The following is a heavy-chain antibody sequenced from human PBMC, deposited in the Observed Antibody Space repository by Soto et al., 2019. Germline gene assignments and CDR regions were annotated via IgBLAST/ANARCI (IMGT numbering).Heavy chain of an antibody. CDR3: AREVGEILTGYHIYFAY. V-gene: IGHV1-46*01. CDR1: GYSFTSHY. J-gene: IGHJ4*02. D-gene: IGHD3-9*01. Sequence: ASVKVSCKAIGYSFTSHYMHWVRQAPGQGLEWMGTIYPGGVNVAYAQKFEGRVTMTKDTSTSTVYMELRSLRSDDTAVYYCAREVGEILTGYHIYFAYWGQGTWVTVSS. CDR2: IYPGGVNV.